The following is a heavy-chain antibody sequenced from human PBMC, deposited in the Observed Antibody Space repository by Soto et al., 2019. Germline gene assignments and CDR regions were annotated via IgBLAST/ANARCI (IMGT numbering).Heavy chain of an antibody. J-gene: IGHJ6*02. CDR2: IDPSDSYT. V-gene: IGHV5-10-1*01. Sequence: PGESLKISCKGSGYSFTSYWISWVRQMPGKGLEWMGRIDPSDSYTNYSPSFQGHVTISADKSISTAYLQWSSLKASDTAMYYCASRTDYYYYYGMDVWGQGXTVTVYS. CDR1: GYSFTSYW. CDR3: ASRTDYYYYYGMDV.